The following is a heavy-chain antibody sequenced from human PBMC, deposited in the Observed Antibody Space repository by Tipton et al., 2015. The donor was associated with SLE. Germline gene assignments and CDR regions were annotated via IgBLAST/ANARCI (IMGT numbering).Heavy chain of an antibody. D-gene: IGHD1-26*01. V-gene: IGHV4-59*11. J-gene: IGHJ3*02. CDR3: ARDISEVGATTPYDAFDI. Sequence: TLSLTCTVSGGSISSHYWSWSRQPPGKGLEMIGYIYYSGSTNYNPSLKSRVTISVDTSKNQFSLKLSSVTAADTAVYYCARDISEVGATTPYDAFDIWGQGTMVTVSS. CDR2: IYYSGST. CDR1: GGSISSHY.